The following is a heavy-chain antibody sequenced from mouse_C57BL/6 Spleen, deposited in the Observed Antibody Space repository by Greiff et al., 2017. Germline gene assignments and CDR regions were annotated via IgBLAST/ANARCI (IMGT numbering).Heavy chain of an antibody. D-gene: IGHD4-1*01. V-gene: IGHV1-78*01. CDR2: IYPRDGST. CDR3: ARWETGTGFAY. Sequence: VQLVESDAELVKPGASVKISCKASGYTFTDHTIHWMKQRPEQGLEWIGYIYPRDGSTKYNEKFKGKATLTADKSSSTAYMRLNSLTSEDSAVYFCARWETGTGFAYWGQGTLVTVSA. CDR1: GYTFTDHT. J-gene: IGHJ3*01.